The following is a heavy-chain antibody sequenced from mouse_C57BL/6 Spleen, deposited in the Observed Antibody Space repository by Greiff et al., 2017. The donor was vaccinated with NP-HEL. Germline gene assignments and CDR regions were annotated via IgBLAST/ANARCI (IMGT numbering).Heavy chain of an antibody. D-gene: IGHD1-1*02. CDR3: ARLEVRWYAMDY. J-gene: IGHJ4*01. Sequence: QVQLQQSGAELVMPGASVKLSCKASGYTFTSYWMHWVKQRPGQGLEWIGEIDPSDSYNNYNHKFKGKSTLTVAKSSSTAYMHLSSLTSEDAAVYYCARLEVRWYAMDYWGQGTSVTVSS. V-gene: IGHV1-69*01. CDR1: GYTFTSYW. CDR2: IDPSDSYN.